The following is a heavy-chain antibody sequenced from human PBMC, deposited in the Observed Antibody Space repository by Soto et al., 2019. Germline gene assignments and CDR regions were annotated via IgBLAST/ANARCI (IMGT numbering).Heavy chain of an antibody. J-gene: IGHJ4*02. D-gene: IGHD1-26*01. CDR3: ARGKLRRVWFDY. V-gene: IGHV4-30-4*01. CDR1: GCSVSSGDYF. CDR2: IYYTGDT. Sequence: PSETLSLTCTVSGCSVSSGDYFWTWIRQPPGKGLECIGYIYYTGDTYFDPSLKSRVSISIDTSKNQFSLKLSSVTAADTAVYYCARGKLRRVWFDYWGQGTLVTVSS.